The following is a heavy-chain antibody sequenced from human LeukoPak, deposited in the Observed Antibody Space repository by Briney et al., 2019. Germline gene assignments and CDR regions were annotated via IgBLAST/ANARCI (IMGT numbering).Heavy chain of an antibody. CDR2: IYYSGST. Sequence: SETLSLTCTVSGGSISSSSYYWGWIRQPPGKGLEWIGSIYYSGSTYYNPSLKSRVTISVDTSKNQFSLKLSSVTAADTAVYYCARRRTGTTYYYYMDVWGKGTTVTVSS. J-gene: IGHJ6*03. CDR1: GGSISSSSYY. V-gene: IGHV4-39*01. D-gene: IGHD1-7*01. CDR3: ARRRTGTTYYYYMDV.